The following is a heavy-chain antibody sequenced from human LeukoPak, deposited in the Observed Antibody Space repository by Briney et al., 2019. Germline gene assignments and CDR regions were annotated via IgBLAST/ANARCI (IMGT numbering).Heavy chain of an antibody. CDR3: ARQEASYYYYYMDI. CDR2: IYYSGST. J-gene: IGHJ6*03. CDR1: GGSISNSSYY. Sequence: SETLSLTCTVSGGSISNSSYYWGWIRQPPGKGLEWIGSIYYSGSTYYNPSLKSRVTISVDTSKNQFSLKLNSVTVADTAIYYCARQEASYYYYYMDIWGKGTTVIVSS. V-gene: IGHV4-39*01.